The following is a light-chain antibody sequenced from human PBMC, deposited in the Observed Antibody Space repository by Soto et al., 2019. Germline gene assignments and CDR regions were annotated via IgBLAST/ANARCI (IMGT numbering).Light chain of an antibody. V-gene: IGKV1-5*01. CDR2: DAS. CDR1: QSISSW. CDR3: QQANS. Sequence: DIQMTQSPSTLSASVGDRFTITCRASQSISSWLAWYQQKPGKAPKLLIYDASSLESGVPSRFSGSGSGTDFTLTISSLQPEDFATYYCQQANSFGGGTKVDIK. J-gene: IGKJ4*01.